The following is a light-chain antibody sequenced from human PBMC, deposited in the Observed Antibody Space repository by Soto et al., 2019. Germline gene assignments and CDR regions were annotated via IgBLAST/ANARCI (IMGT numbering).Light chain of an antibody. CDR2: YVS. J-gene: IGLJ3*02. V-gene: IGLV2-14*01. Sequence: QSVLTQPASVSGSPGQSITISCTGTSSDVGTYNYVSWYQHRPGKAPKLMIYYVSYRPSGVSNRFSGSKSANTASLTISGLQAEDEADYYCSSYTTSNTQVFGGGTKLTVL. CDR1: SSDVGTYNY. CDR3: SSYTTSNTQV.